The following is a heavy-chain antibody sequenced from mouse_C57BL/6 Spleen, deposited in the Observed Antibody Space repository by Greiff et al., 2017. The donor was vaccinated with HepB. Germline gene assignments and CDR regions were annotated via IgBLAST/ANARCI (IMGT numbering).Heavy chain of an antibody. CDR1: GYSITSGYY. CDR2: ISYDGSN. J-gene: IGHJ2*01. CDR3: ARQRAGVDDY. V-gene: IGHV3-6*01. D-gene: IGHD1-1*01. Sequence: EVQLVESGPGLVKPSQSLSLTCSVTGYSITSGYYWNWIRQFPGNKLEWMGYISYDGSNNYNPSLKNRISITRDTSKNQFFLKLNSVTTEDTATYYCARQRAGVDDYWGQGTTLTVSS.